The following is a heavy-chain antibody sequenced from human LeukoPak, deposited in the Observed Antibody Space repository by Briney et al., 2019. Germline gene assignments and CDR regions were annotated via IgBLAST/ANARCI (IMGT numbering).Heavy chain of an antibody. CDR3: ARFPGSGSYYMSPNNWFDP. J-gene: IGHJ5*02. D-gene: IGHD3-10*01. Sequence: ASVTVSCKASGYTFTSYDINWVRQATGQGLEWMGWMNPNSGNTGYAQKFQGRVTMTRNTSISTAYMELSSLRSEDTAVYYCARFPGSGSYYMSPNNWFDPWGQGTLVTVSS. CDR2: MNPNSGNT. V-gene: IGHV1-8*01. CDR1: GYTFTSYD.